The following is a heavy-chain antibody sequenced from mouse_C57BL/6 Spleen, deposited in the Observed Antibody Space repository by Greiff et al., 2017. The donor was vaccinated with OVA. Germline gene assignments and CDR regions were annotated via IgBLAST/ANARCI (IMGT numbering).Heavy chain of an antibody. CDR3: ARSRGYDVNGYFDV. J-gene: IGHJ1*03. Sequence: QVQLQQPGAELVKPGASVKLSCKASGYTFTSYWMHWVKQRPGQGLEWIGMIHPNSGSTNYNEKFKSKATLTVDKSSSTAYMQLSSLTSEDSAVYYCARSRGYDVNGYFDVWGTGTTVTVSS. CDR1: GYTFTSYW. D-gene: IGHD2-14*01. V-gene: IGHV1-64*01. CDR2: IHPNSGST.